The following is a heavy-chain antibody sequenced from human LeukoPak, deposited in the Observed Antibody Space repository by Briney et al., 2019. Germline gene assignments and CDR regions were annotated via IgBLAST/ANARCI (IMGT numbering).Heavy chain of an antibody. V-gene: IGHV3-74*01. CDR1: GFTFGDYA. CDR3: ARGGVGVVPAAASRAFSDY. J-gene: IGHJ4*02. Sequence: GGSLRLSCAASGFTFGDYAMHWVRQAPGKGLVWVSRINTDGSSTSYADSVKGRFTISRDNAKNTLYLQMNSLRAEDTAVYYCARGGVGVVPAAASRAFSDYWGQGTLVTVSS. CDR2: INTDGSST. D-gene: IGHD2-2*01.